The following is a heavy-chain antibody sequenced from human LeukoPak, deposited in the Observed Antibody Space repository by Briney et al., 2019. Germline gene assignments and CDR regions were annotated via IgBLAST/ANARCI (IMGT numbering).Heavy chain of an antibody. V-gene: IGHV4-61*02. CDR3: ARDSAAGHNDY. Sequence: SETLSLTCTVSGGSISSGGYYWSWIRQPAGKGLEWIGRIYTSGSTNYNPSLKSRVTMSVDTSKNQFSLKLSSVTAADTAVYYCARDSAAGHNDYWGQGTLVTVSS. CDR2: IYTSGST. D-gene: IGHD6-13*01. CDR1: GGSISSGGYY. J-gene: IGHJ4*02.